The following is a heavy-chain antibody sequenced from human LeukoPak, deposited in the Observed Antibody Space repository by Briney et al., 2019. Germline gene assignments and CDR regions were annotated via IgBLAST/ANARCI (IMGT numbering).Heavy chain of an antibody. J-gene: IGHJ4*02. D-gene: IGHD3-22*01. CDR2: INHSGST. Sequence: SETLSLTCAVYGGSFSGYYWSWIRQPPGKGLEWIGEINHSGSTNYNPSLKSRVTISVDTSKNQFSLKLSSVTAADTAVYYCAVAITYYYDSSGYYKMNYFDYWGQGTLVTVSS. V-gene: IGHV4-34*01. CDR3: AVAITYYYDSSGYYKMNYFDY. CDR1: GGSFSGYY.